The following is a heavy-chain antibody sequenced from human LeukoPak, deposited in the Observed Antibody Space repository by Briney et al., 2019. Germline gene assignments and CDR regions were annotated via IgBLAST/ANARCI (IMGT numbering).Heavy chain of an antibody. V-gene: IGHV3-74*01. CDR3: VKMWTYYYDSSGSNY. Sequence: PGGSLRLSCTTSGFTFSTYWMHWVRQVPGKGLVWVSHISADGSDSSYADSVKGRFTISRDNSKNTLYLQMSSLRAEDTAVYYCVKMWTYYYDSSGSNYWGQGTLVTVSS. J-gene: IGHJ4*02. CDR2: ISADGSDS. CDR1: GFTFSTYW. D-gene: IGHD3-22*01.